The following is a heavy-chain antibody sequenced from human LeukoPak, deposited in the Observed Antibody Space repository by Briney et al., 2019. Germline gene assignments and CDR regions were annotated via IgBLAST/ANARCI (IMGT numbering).Heavy chain of an antibody. CDR1: GGSISSYY. D-gene: IGHD3-10*01. Sequence: SESLSLTCTVSGGSISSYYWSWIRQPPGKGLEWIGSIYYSGSTYYNPSLKSRVTISVDTSKNQFSLKLSSVTAADTAVYYCARDLSPRFGELSYRAFDIWGQGTMVTVSS. CDR3: ARDLSPRFGELSYRAFDI. J-gene: IGHJ3*02. V-gene: IGHV4-59*12. CDR2: IYYSGST.